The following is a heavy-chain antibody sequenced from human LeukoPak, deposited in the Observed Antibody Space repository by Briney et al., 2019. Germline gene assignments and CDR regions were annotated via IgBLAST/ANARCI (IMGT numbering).Heavy chain of an antibody. V-gene: IGHV3-7*01. CDR2: IKQDGSDK. J-gene: IGHJ3*02. Sequence: AGGSLRLSCAASGFTFSSYAMSWVRQAPGKGLEWVANIKQDGSDKYYVDSVKGRFTISRDNAKNSLYVQMNSLRAEDTGVYYCARGPSKSNAFDIWGQGTMVTVSS. CDR1: GFTFSSYA. CDR3: ARGPSKSNAFDI.